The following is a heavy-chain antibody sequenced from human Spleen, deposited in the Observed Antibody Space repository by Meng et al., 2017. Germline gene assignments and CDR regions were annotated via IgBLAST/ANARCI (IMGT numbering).Heavy chain of an antibody. Sequence: VQLVEAVGGVVKPGGSLRLSCAASGFTFSNAWMTWVRQAPGKGLEWIGRMKSNVDGGTVDYAAAVKGRFFISRDDSENTFYLQMNSLKTEDTAVYYCSGHVDYWGHGTLVTVSS. CDR1: GFTFSNAW. V-gene: IGHV3-15*01. J-gene: IGHJ4*01. CDR2: MKSNVDGGTV. CDR3: SGHVDY.